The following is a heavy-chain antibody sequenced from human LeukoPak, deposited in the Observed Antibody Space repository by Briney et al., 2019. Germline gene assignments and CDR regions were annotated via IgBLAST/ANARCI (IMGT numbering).Heavy chain of an antibody. CDR1: GFTVSSNY. V-gene: IGHV3-53*01. D-gene: IGHD3-10*01. CDR3: ARDSYYGSGSYYRYTFDY. CDR2: IYSGCTT. Sequence: PGGSLRLSCAASGFTVSSNYMSWVRPAPGEGLEGVSVIYSGCTTYYADSVKGRFTISRDNSKNTLYLQMNSLRAEDTAVYYCARDSYYGSGSYYRYTFDYWGQGTLVTVSS. J-gene: IGHJ4*02.